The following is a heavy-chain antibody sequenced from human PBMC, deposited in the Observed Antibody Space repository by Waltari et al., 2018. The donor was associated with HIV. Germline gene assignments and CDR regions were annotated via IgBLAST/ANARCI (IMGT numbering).Heavy chain of an antibody. J-gene: IGHJ1*01. CDR3: ARSLIITSAEYFKH. D-gene: IGHD2-2*01. CDR2: IYDTGST. V-gene: IGHV4-59*01. CDR1: VGSISSYY. Sequence: QVQLQESGPGLVKPSETLSLTCTVSVGSISSYYWSWIRQPPGKGLEWLGYIYDTGSTRYNPSLRSRVSMSVDTAKNQFSLQLTSVTAADAAVYYCARSLIITSAEYFKHWGQGTLVTVSS.